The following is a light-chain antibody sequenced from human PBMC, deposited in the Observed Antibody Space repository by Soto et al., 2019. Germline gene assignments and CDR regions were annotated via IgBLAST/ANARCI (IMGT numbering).Light chain of an antibody. CDR3: CSYAGSSTVV. Sequence: QSALTQPASVSGSPGQSITISCTGTSSDVGSYNLVSWYQQHPGKAPKLMIYEGSKRPSGVSNRFSGSKSGNTASLTISGAPAEDEADYYCCSYAGSSTVVFGGGTKLTVL. CDR1: SSDVGSYNL. J-gene: IGLJ2*01. CDR2: EGS. V-gene: IGLV2-23*01.